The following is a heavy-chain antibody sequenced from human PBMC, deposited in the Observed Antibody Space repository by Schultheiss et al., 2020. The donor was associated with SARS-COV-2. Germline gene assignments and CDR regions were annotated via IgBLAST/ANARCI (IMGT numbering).Heavy chain of an antibody. Sequence: SETLSLTCTVSGGSISSYYWSWIRQPPGKGLEWIGHIYSSGSTKYNPSLKSRVTISVDTSKNQFSLKLSSVTAADTAVYYCARGLTCSSTSCDWFDPWGQGTLVTVSS. CDR1: GGSISSYY. CDR3: ARGLTCSSTSCDWFDP. D-gene: IGHD2-2*01. CDR2: IYSSGST. V-gene: IGHV4-59*12. J-gene: IGHJ5*02.